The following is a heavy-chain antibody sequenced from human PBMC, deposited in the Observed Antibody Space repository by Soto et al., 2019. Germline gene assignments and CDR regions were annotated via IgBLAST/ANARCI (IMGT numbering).Heavy chain of an antibody. D-gene: IGHD3-3*01. CDR3: ARSLFWSGYYTPDIWFDP. V-gene: IGHV4-34*01. J-gene: IGHJ5*02. Sequence: PSETLSLTCAVYGGSFSDYYWSWIRQPPGKGLEWIGYINHSGSTNYNPSLKSRVTISVDTSKNQFSLKLSSVTAADTAVYYCARSLFWSGYYTPDIWFDPWGQGTLVTVSS. CDR1: GGSFSDYY. CDR2: INHSGST.